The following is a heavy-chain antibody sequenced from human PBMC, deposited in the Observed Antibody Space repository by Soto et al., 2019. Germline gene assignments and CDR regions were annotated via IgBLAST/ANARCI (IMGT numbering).Heavy chain of an antibody. CDR3: ARERDSYGYYYYYYMDV. V-gene: IGHV3-33*01. CDR2: IWYDGSNK. J-gene: IGHJ6*03. CDR1: GFTFSSYG. D-gene: IGHD5-18*01. Sequence: QVQLVESGGGVVQPGRSLRLSCAASGFTFSSYGMHWVRQAPGKWLEWVAVIWYDGSNKYYADSVKGRFTISRDNSKNTLYLQMNSLRAEDTAVYYCARERDSYGYYYYYYMDVWGKGTTVTVSS.